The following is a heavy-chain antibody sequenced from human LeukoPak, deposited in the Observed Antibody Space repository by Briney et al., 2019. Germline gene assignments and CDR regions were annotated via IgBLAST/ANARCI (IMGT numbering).Heavy chain of an antibody. J-gene: IGHJ5*02. V-gene: IGHV1-18*01. D-gene: IGHD6-13*01. Sequence: ASVKVSCKASGYTFTSYGISWVRQAPGQGLEWMGWISAYNGNTNYAQKLQGRDTMTTDTSTSTAYMELRSLRSDDTAVYYCARICPAAAANYGWFDPWGQGTLVTVSS. CDR2: ISAYNGNT. CDR3: ARICPAAAANYGWFDP. CDR1: GYTFTSYG.